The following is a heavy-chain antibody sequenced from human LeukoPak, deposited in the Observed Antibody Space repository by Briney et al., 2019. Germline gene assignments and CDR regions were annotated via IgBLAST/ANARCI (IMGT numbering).Heavy chain of an antibody. CDR3: ARFVVVVAATDY. Sequence: SETLCLTCTVSGVSISSSSYYWGWIRQPPGKGLEWIGSIYYSGSTYYNPSLKSRVTISVDTSKNQFSLKLSSVTAADTAVYYCARFVVVVAATDYWGQGTLVTVSS. V-gene: IGHV4-39*07. CDR1: GVSISSSSYY. J-gene: IGHJ4*02. D-gene: IGHD2-15*01. CDR2: IYYSGST.